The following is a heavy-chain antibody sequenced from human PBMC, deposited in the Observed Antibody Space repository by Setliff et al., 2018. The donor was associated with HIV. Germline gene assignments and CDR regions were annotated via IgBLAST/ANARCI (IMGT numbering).Heavy chain of an antibody. CDR2: IYTSGST. J-gene: IGHJ6*02. CDR1: GGSISSSSYY. D-gene: IGHD1-20*01. Sequence: SETLSLTCTVSGGSISSSSYYWSWMRQPAGKGLEWIGHIYTSGSTNYNPSLKSRVTISVDTSKNQFSVKLNSVTAADTAVYYCARHDASYYKWNDEVIWNHYGLDVWGQGTTVTVSS. CDR3: ARHDASYYKWNDEVIWNHYGLDV. V-gene: IGHV4-61*09.